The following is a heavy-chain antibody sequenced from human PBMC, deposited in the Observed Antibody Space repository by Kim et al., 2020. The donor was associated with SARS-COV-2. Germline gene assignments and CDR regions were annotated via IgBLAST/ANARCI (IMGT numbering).Heavy chain of an antibody. D-gene: IGHD3-22*01. J-gene: IGHJ4*02. CDR3: TTVFTMIVVVRGRDYFDY. Sequence: KGRFTISRDDSKNPLYLQMNSLKTEDTAVYYFTTVFTMIVVVRGRDYFDYWGQGTLVTVSS. V-gene: IGHV3-15*01.